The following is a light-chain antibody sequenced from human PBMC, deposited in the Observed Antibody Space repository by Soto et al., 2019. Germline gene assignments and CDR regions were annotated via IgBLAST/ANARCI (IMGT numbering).Light chain of an antibody. J-gene: IGKJ1*01. Sequence: EIVLTQSPATLSLSPGERATRSCRASQSVSSYLGWYQQQPGQAPSLLIYDASNRATGIPARFSGSGSGTESTLTIRGLKSEDFAVYYCQQYSIWRTFGQGTKLDI. CDR3: QQYSIWRT. CDR2: DAS. CDR1: QSVSSY. V-gene: IGKV3-11*01.